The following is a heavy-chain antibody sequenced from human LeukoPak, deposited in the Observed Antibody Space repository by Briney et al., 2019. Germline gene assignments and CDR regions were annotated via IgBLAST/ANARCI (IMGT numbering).Heavy chain of an antibody. J-gene: IGHJ4*02. CDR1: GGSISSSSW. D-gene: IGHD1-26*01. V-gene: IGHV4-4*02. CDR2: IYHSGST. CDR3: AREEWEPRLGD. Sequence: SETLSLTCAVSGGSISSSSWWSWVRQSPGKGLEWIAEIYHSGSTNYNPSLKGRVTISVDKSKNQFSLKLTSVTAADTAVYYCAREEWEPRLGDWGLGTLVTVSS.